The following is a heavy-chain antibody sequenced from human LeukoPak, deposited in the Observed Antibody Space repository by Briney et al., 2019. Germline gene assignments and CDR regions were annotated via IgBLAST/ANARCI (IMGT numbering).Heavy chain of an antibody. CDR1: GYTFTRYY. D-gene: IGHD5-24*01. CDR2: INPNSGGT. CDR3: ARDGGDGYNWGNNWFDP. V-gene: IGHV1-2*02. Sequence: ASVKVSCKASGYTFTRYYMHWVRQAPGQGLEWMGWINPNSGGTNYAQKFQGRVTMTRDTSISTAYMELSRLRSDDTAVYYCARDGGDGYNWGNNWFDPWGQGTLVTVSS. J-gene: IGHJ5*02.